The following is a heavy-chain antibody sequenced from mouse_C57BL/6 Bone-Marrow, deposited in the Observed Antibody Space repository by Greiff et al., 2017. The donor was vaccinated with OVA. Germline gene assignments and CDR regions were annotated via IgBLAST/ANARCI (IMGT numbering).Heavy chain of an antibody. J-gene: IGHJ2*01. CDR1: GYTFTSYD. D-gene: IGHD4-1*01. V-gene: IGHV1-85*01. Sequence: VKLVESGPELVKPGASVKLSCKASGYTFTSYDINWVKQRPGQGLEWIGWIYPRDGSTKYNEKFKGKATLTVDTSSSTAYMELHSLTSEDSAVYFCATNWEYYFDYWGQGTTLTVSS. CDR2: IYPRDGST. CDR3: ATNWEYYFDY.